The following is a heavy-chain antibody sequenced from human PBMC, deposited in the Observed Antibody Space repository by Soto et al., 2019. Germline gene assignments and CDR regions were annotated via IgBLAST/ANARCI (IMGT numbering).Heavy chain of an antibody. V-gene: IGHV1-3*01. J-gene: IGHJ4*02. Sequence: ASVKVSCKASGYTFTSYAMHWVRQAPGQRLEWIGWINAGSGNTKYSQKFQGRVTITRDTSASTAYMELSSLRSEDTAVYYCARDMGFGLSDYWGQGTLVTVSS. D-gene: IGHD3-10*01. CDR1: GYTFTSYA. CDR2: INAGSGNT. CDR3: ARDMGFGLSDY.